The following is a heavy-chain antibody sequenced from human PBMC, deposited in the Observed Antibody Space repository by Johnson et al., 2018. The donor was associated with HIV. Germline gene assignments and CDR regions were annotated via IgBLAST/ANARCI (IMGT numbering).Heavy chain of an antibody. CDR1: GFTFSNYG. CDR3: SREEGSGEPPNAFDI. CDR2: IRYDGSNK. Sequence: VQLVESGGGVVQPGGSLRFPCAAFGFTFSNYGMHWVRQAPGKGLEGVAFIRYDGSNKSYDDPVKGRFTISRDNSKNTLYLQMNSLRAEDTAVYYCSREEGSGEPPNAFDIWGQGTMVTVSS. J-gene: IGHJ3*02. D-gene: IGHD3-16*01. V-gene: IGHV3-30*02.